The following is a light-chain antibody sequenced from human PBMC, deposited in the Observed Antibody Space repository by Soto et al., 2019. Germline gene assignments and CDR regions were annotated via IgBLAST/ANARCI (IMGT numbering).Light chain of an antibody. Sequence: QSALTQPASVSGSPGQSITISCTGTSSDVGSYNYVSWLQQHPGEAPKLIIYEVSNRPSGVSNRFSGSKSGNTASLTITGLQPEDEASYYCTSYTITHIPVIFGGGTQLTVL. CDR2: EVS. J-gene: IGLJ2*01. CDR3: TSYTITHIPVI. V-gene: IGLV2-14*01. CDR1: SSDVGSYNY.